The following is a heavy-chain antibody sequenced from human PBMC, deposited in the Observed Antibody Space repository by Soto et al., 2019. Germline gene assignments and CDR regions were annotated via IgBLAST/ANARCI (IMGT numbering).Heavy chain of an antibody. V-gene: IGHV4-59*01. CDR2: IYYSGST. Sequence: SETLSLTCTVSGGSISSYYWSWIRQPPGKGLEWIGYIYYSGSTNYNPSLKSRVTISVDTSKNQFSLKLSSVTAADTAVYYCAREARDPTSITIFSQSYEFDPWGQGTLVTVSS. D-gene: IGHD3-3*01. CDR1: GGSISSYY. J-gene: IGHJ5*02. CDR3: AREARDPTSITIFSQSYEFDP.